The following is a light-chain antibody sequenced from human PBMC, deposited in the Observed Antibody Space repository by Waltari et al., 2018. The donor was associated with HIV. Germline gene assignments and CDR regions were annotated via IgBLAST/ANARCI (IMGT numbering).Light chain of an antibody. Sequence: EIVLTQSPVTLSLSPGERATLSCRASQYISSHLAWYQQKPGQAPRLLISGASNRAAGIPARFSGSGSGTDFTLTITSLEPEEFAVYYCHQRRDWPPSVSFGGGTKVEIK. CDR1: QYISSH. CDR2: GAS. V-gene: IGKV3-11*01. CDR3: HQRRDWPPSVS. J-gene: IGKJ4*01.